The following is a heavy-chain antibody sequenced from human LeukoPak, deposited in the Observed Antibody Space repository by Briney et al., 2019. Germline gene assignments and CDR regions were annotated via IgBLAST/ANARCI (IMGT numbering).Heavy chain of an antibody. V-gene: IGHV3-30*02. CDR1: GFTFSSYG. CDR2: IRYDGSNK. CDR3: AKDSRPGVGSGWYFDY. J-gene: IGHJ4*02. D-gene: IGHD6-19*01. Sequence: GGSLRLSCAASGFTFSSYGMHWVRQAPGKGLEWVAFIRYDGSNKYYADSVKGRFTISRDNSKNTLYLQMNSLRAEDTAVYYCAKDSRPGVGSGWYFDYWGQGTLVTVSS.